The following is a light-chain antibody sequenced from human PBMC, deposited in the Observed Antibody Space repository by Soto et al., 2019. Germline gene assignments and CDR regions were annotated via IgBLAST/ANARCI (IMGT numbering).Light chain of an antibody. Sequence: EIVLTQSPATLSLSPGERATLSCGVSQSVSSSYLAWYQQKPGLAPRLLIYDASSRATGIPDRFSGSGSGTDFTLTISRLEPEDFAVYYCQQYGSSQAFGQGTRLEIK. V-gene: IGKV3D-20*01. CDR2: DAS. J-gene: IGKJ5*01. CDR1: QSVSSSY. CDR3: QQYGSSQA.